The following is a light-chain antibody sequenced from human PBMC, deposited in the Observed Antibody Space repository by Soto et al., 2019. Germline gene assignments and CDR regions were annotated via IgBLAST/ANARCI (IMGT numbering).Light chain of an antibody. CDR2: GES. CDR1: QSVSRY. Sequence: EIVLTQSPGTLSLSAGESATLSCRASQSVSRYLTWYQQKTGQGPRVLIYGESSRATGIPDRFSGSGSGTDLNLTISRLEPEDFAVYYCQQYGSSPWTFGQGTKVDIK. CDR3: QQYGSSPWT. J-gene: IGKJ1*01. V-gene: IGKV3-20*01.